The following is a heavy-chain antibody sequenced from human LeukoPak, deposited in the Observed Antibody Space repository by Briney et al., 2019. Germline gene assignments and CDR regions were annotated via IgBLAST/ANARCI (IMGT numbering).Heavy chain of an antibody. CDR1: GFTFSSYA. V-gene: IGHV3-23*01. CDR3: AKTKPPYGDYGNYFDY. Sequence: GGSLRLSCAASGFTFSSYAMSWVRQAPGKGLEWVSAISGSGGSTYYADSVKGRFTISRDNSKNTLYLQMNSLRAEDTAVYYCAKTKPPYGDYGNYFDYWGQGTLVTVSS. D-gene: IGHD4-17*01. CDR2: ISGSGGST. J-gene: IGHJ4*02.